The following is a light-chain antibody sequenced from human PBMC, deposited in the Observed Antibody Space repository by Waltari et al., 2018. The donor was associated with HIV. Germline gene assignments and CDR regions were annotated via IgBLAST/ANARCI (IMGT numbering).Light chain of an antibody. CDR2: EVS. CDR1: SSAVGDSTY. V-gene: IGLV2-11*01. CDR3: CSDAGNYSYV. Sequence: QSALTQPRSVSGSPGQSVTISCTGTSSAVGDSTYVPWYRQNPGNVPTLIIYEVSKRRSGVPDRFSGSRSGNTASLSISGLQAEDEADYFCCSDAGNYSYVFGSGSRVTVL. J-gene: IGLJ1*01.